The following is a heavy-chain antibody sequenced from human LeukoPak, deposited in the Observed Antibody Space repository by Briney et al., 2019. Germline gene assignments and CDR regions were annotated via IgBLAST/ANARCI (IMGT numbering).Heavy chain of an antibody. Sequence: ASVKVSCKASGGTFSSYAISWVRQAPGQGLEWMGGIIPIFGTANYAQKFQGRVTITADESTSTACMELSSLRSEDTAVYYCARALDGYNSFDYWGQGTLVTVSS. CDR2: IIPIFGTA. D-gene: IGHD5-24*01. V-gene: IGHV1-69*13. CDR1: GGTFSSYA. J-gene: IGHJ4*02. CDR3: ARALDGYNSFDY.